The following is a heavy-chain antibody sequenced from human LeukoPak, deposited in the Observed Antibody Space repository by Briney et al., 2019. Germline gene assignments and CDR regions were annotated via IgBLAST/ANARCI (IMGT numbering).Heavy chain of an antibody. V-gene: IGHV4-59*01. CDR2: IYYSGST. J-gene: IGHJ3*02. Sequence: SSETLSLTCTVSGGSISSYYWSWIRQPPGKGLEWIGYIYYSGSTNYNPSLKSRVTISVDTSKNQFSLKLSSVTAADTAVYYCARDLGRANDAFDIWGQGTMVTVSS. CDR3: ARDLGRANDAFDI. CDR1: GGSISSYY.